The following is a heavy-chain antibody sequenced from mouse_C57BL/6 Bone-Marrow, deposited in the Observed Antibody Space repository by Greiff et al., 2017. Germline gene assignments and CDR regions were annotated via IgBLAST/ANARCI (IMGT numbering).Heavy chain of an antibody. CDR3: ARAGAPMAAEVAKGY. J-gene: IGHJ4*01. D-gene: IGHD1-1*01. CDR2: FNPSSGYT. CDR1: CYTFISYT. V-gene: IGHV1-4*01. Sequence: QVQLQQSGAELARPGASVKLSCKASCYTFISYTMHWVKQRPGQGLEWIGYFNPSSGYTKYNQKFKDKATLTADKSSSTAYMQLGSLTSEDSAVYYCARAGAPMAAEVAKGYWGQGTTVTVSS.